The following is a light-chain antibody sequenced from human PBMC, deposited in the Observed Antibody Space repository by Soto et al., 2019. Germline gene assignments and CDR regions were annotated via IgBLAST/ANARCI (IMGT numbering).Light chain of an antibody. Sequence: DIQMTHSPSSLSASVGDIVTITCRASHDISNYLAWYLQTPGKVPKLLIYGASTLKSGVPSRFSGSGYGAEFTLTISNLQPDDFATYYCQQYDNYPLTFGGGTRLEIK. CDR3: QQYDNYPLT. J-gene: IGKJ5*01. V-gene: IGKV1-27*01. CDR1: HDISNY. CDR2: GAS.